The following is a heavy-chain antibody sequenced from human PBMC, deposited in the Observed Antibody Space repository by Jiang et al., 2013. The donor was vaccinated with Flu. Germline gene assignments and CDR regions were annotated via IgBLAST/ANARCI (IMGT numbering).Heavy chain of an antibody. V-gene: IGHV3-23*04. Sequence: VQLVESGGGLVQPGGSLRLSCAASGFTFNIYVMSWVRQAPGKGLEWVSAISSSGDTTHYADSVKGRFTISRDNSKHTLYLQMNSLRAEDTAVYYCAKPDYYNSNGYPGSWGQGPWSPSPQ. J-gene: IGHJ5*02. CDR3: AKPDYYNSNGYPGS. D-gene: IGHD3-22*01. CDR2: ISSSGDTT. CDR1: GFTFNIYV.